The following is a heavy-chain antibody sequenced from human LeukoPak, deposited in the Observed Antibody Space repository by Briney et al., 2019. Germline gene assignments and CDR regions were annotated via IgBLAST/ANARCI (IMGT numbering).Heavy chain of an antibody. CDR3: ARVTTYYDFWSGQNYYYYGMDV. V-gene: IGHV4-59*01. J-gene: IGHJ6*02. Sequence: SETLSLTCSVSSGSISPYYWSWIRQPPGKGLEWIGYILCSGNTNYNPSLKSRVTISLDTSKNQFSLKLSSVTAADTAVYYCARVTTYYDFWSGQNYYYYGMDVWGQGTTVTVSS. CDR1: SGSISPYY. D-gene: IGHD3-3*01. CDR2: ILCSGNT.